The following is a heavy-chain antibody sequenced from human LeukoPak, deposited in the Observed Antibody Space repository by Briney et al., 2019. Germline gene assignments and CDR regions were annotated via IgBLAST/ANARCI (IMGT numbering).Heavy chain of an antibody. CDR3: ARGIDSSGLDAFDI. CDR1: GYTFTSYD. CDR2: MNPNSGNT. D-gene: IGHD3-22*01. J-gene: IGHJ3*02. Sequence: ASVKVSCKASGYTFTSYDINWVRQATGQGLEWLGWMNPNSGNTGYAQKFQGRVTMTRNTSISTAYMELSSLRSEDTAVYYCARGIDSSGLDAFDIWGQGTMVTVSS. V-gene: IGHV1-8*01.